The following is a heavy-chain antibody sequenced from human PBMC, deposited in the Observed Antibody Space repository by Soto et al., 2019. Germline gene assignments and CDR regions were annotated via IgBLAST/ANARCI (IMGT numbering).Heavy chain of an antibody. CDR1: GYTFTGYY. CDR3: ARDPYYYDSSGYTDY. Sequence: ASVKVSCKASGYTFTGYYMHWVRQAPGQGLEWMGWINPNSGGTNYAQKFQGRVTMTRDTSISTAYMELSRLRSDDTAVYYCARDPYYYDSSGYTDYWGQGTLVTVSP. V-gene: IGHV1-2*02. D-gene: IGHD3-22*01. J-gene: IGHJ4*02. CDR2: INPNSGGT.